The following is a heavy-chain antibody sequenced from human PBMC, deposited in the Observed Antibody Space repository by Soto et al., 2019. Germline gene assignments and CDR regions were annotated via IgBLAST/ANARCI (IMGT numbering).Heavy chain of an antibody. CDR3: AGEGIQLWLHAFDI. D-gene: IGHD5-18*01. CDR1: GFTFSDYY. V-gene: IGHV3-11*01. CDR2: ISSSGSTI. J-gene: IGHJ3*02. Sequence: GGSLRLSCTASGFTFSDYYMSWIRQAPGKGLEWVSYISSSGSTIYYADSVKGRFTISRDNAKNSLYLQMNSLRAEDTAVYYCAGEGIQLWLHAFDIWGQGTMVTVSS.